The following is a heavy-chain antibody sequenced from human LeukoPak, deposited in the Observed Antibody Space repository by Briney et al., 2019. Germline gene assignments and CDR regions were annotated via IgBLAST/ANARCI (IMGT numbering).Heavy chain of an antibody. J-gene: IGHJ5*02. D-gene: IGHD2-15*01. CDR3: ARGLSGYCGGGSCWT. V-gene: IGHV1-2*02. CDR1: GYTFTGYY. CDR2: INPNSGGT. Sequence: ASVKVSCKASGYTFTGYYMHWVRQAPGQGLEWMGWINPNSGGTNYAQKFQGRVTMTRDTSISTAYMELSRLRSDDTAVYYCARGLSGYCGGGSCWTWGQGTLVTVSS.